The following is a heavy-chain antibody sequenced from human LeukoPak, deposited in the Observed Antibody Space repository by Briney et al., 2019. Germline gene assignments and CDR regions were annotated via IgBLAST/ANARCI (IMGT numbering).Heavy chain of an antibody. J-gene: IGHJ3*02. CDR2: ISAYNGNT. CDR1: GYTFTGYY. CDR3: ARDLPPIVGATSAFDI. D-gene: IGHD1-26*01. V-gene: IGHV1-18*04. Sequence: ASVKVSCKASGYTFTGYYMHWVRQAPGQGLEWMGWISAYNGNTNYAQELQGRVTMTTDTSTSTAYMELRSLRSDDTAVYYCARDLPPIVGATSAFDIWGQGTMVTVSS.